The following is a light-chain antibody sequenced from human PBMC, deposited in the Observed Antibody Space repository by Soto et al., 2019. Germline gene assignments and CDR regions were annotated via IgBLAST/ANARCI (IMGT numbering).Light chain of an antibody. CDR2: DAS. J-gene: IGKJ1*01. CDR1: QNIETG. Sequence: DIQMSQSPSTLSASVGHRLTITCRASQNIETGLAWYQQKPGKAPNLLIYDASTLESGVSSRLSGSGSGTEFTLTISSLQPDDIATYYCQHYYSYSGTFG. CDR3: QHYYSYSGT. V-gene: IGKV1-5*01.